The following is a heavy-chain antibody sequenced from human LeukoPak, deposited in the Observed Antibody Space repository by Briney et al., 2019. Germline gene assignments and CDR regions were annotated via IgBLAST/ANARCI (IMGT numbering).Heavy chain of an antibody. CDR2: ISGSGGST. V-gene: IGHV3-23*01. CDR1: GFTFSSYG. J-gene: IGHJ4*02. Sequence: GGTLRLSCAASGFTFSSYGMSWVRQAPGKGLEWVSAISGSGGSTYYADSVKGRFTISRDNSKNTLYLQMNSLRAEDTAVYYCAKLKQQLATFDYWGQGTLVTVSS. CDR3: AKLKQQLATFDY. D-gene: IGHD6-13*01.